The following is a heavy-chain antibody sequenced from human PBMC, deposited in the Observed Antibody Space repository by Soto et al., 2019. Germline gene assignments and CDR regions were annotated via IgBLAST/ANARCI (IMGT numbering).Heavy chain of an antibody. D-gene: IGHD5-12*01. CDR1: GGSISSYY. V-gene: IGHV4-59*01. CDR3: ARVRDGYNYDY. CDR2: IYYSGST. Sequence: PSETLSLTCTVSGGSISSYYWSWIRQPPGKGLEWIGYIYYSGSTNYNPSLKSRVTISVDTSKNQFSLKLSSVTAADTAVYYCARVRDGYNYDYWGQGTLVTVS. J-gene: IGHJ4*02.